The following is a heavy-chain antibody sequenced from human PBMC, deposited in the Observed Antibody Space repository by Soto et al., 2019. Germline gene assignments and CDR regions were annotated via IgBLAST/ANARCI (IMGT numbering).Heavy chain of an antibody. V-gene: IGHV3-23*01. CDR1: GFTFSSYS. CDR3: AKEPDVVCGSYTLFDP. Sequence: PGGSLRLSCAASGFTFSSYSMSWVRQAPGKGLEWVSGISGSGGRTHYANSVKGRFTISRDNSKNTLYLQMNSLRAEDTAVYYCAKEPDVVCGSYTLFDPWGQGTLVTVSS. J-gene: IGHJ5*02. CDR2: ISGSGGRT. D-gene: IGHD1-26*01.